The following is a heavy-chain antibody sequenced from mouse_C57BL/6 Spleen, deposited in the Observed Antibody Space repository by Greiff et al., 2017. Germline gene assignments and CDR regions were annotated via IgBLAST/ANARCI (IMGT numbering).Heavy chain of an antibody. CDR3: TRGAPGKAMGY. D-gene: IGHD4-1*01. CDR1: GFTFSSYA. J-gene: IGHJ4*01. CDR2: ISSGGDYI. Sequence: EVKLVESGEGLVKPGGSLKLSCAASGFTFSSYAMSWVRQTPEKRLEWVAYISSGGDYIYYADTVNGRFTISRDNARNTLYLQMSSLKSEDTAMYYCTRGAPGKAMGYWGQGTSVTVSS. V-gene: IGHV5S21*01.